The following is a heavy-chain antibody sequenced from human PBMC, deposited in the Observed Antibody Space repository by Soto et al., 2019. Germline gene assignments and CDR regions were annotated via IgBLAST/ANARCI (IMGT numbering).Heavy chain of an antibody. CDR1: GGSISGGYY. J-gene: IGHJ6*03. Sequence: QVQLQESGPGLVKPSQILSLTCTVSGGSISGGYYWSWIRQHPGKGLEWIGYIYYSGSTIYNPSLKSRVTISVDTSKNQFSLKLSSVTAADTAVYYCARVWDRTPSSYYYYMDVWGKGATVTVSS. V-gene: IGHV4-31*03. D-gene: IGHD1-26*01. CDR3: ARVWDRTPSSYYYYMDV. CDR2: IYYSGST.